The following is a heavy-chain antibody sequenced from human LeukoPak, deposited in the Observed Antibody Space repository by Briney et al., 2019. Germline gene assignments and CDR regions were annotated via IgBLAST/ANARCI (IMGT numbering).Heavy chain of an antibody. CDR1: GFTFSSYW. CDR2: IKQDGSEK. CDR3: ARDLTAAALISPMGYFDY. Sequence: GGSLRLSCAASGFTFSSYWMSWVRQAPGKGLEWVANIKQDGSEKYYVDSVKGRFTISRDNAKNSLYLQMNSLRAEDTAVYYCARDLTAAALISPMGYFDYWGQGTLVTVSS. V-gene: IGHV3-7*01. D-gene: IGHD6-13*01. J-gene: IGHJ4*02.